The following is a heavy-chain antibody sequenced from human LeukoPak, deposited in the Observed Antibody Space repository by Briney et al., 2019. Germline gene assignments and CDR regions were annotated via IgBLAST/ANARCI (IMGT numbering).Heavy chain of an antibody. J-gene: IGHJ4*02. D-gene: IGHD2-2*01. V-gene: IGHV3-30*02. CDR1: GFTFSSYR. CDR3: AKENCSSTSCYIDY. CDR2: IRYDGSNK. Sequence: GGSLRLSCAASGFTFSSYRMHWVRQAPGKGLEWVAFIRYDGSNKYYADSVKGRFTISRDNSKNTLYLQMNSLRAEDTAVYYCAKENCSSTSCYIDYWGQGTLVTVSS.